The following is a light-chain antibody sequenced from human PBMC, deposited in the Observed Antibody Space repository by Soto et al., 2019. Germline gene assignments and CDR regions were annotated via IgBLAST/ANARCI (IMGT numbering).Light chain of an antibody. Sequence: QSALTQPASVSGSPGQSITISCTGTTSDVGSYNLVSWYQQHPGKAPKLIIYEVSERPSGVSTRFSGSKSGNMASLTISGLQAEDDAEYYCCSYATPRQFGGGTKLIVL. V-gene: IGLV2-23*02. J-gene: IGLJ2*01. CDR2: EVS. CDR3: CSYATPRQ. CDR1: TSDVGSYNL.